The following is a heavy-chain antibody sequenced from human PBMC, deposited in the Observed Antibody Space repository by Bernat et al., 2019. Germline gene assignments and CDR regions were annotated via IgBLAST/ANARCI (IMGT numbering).Heavy chain of an antibody. CDR2: IIPIFGTA. CDR1: GGTFSSYA. D-gene: IGHD5-18*01. CDR3: ARDGSDTAMAINNWFDP. J-gene: IGHJ5*02. V-gene: IGHV1-69*01. Sequence: QVQLVQSGAEVKKPGSSVKVSCKASGGTFSSYAISWVRQAPGQGLEWMGGIIPIFGTANYAQKFQGRVTITADESTSTAYMELSSLRSEDTAVYYCARDGSDTAMAINNWFDPWGQGTLVTVSS.